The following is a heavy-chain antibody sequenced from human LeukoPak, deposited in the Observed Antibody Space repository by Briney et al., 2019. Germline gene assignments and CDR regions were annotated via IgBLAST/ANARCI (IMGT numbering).Heavy chain of an antibody. CDR2: ISSSSYI. V-gene: IGHV3-21*01. J-gene: IGHJ3*02. CDR1: GFTFSSYA. Sequence: GGSLRLSCAASGFTFSSYAMSWVRQAPGKGLEWVSSISSSSYIYYADSVKGRFTISRDNAKNSLYLQMNSLRAEDTAVYYCARALYLGWGLVWGNAFDIWGQGTMVTVSS. CDR3: ARALYLGWGLVWGNAFDI. D-gene: IGHD2-21*01.